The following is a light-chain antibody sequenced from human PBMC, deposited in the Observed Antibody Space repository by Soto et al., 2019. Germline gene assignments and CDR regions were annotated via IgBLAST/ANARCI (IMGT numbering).Light chain of an antibody. CDR2: KAS. J-gene: IGKJ1*01. V-gene: IGKV1-5*03. CDR1: QTISTL. CDR3: QQYSTYPWT. Sequence: DIQMTQSPSTLSASVGDRVTITCRASQTISTLLAWYQQRPGKAPNLLIYKASSLESGVLSRFSGGGSGTEFTLTISSLQPDDFATYFCQQYSTYPWTFGQGTKV.